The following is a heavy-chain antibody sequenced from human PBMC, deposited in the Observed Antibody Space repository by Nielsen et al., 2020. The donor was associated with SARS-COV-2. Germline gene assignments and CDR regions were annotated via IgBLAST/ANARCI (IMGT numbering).Heavy chain of an antibody. Sequence: SETLSLTCTVPGGSISSGDYYWSWVRQPPGKGLEWIGYIYYSGSTYYNPSLKSRVTISVDTSKNQFSLKLSSVTAADTAVYYCARARAYGSGSLEYSPWGQGTLVTVSS. CDR1: GGSISSGDYY. D-gene: IGHD3-10*01. CDR3: ARARAYGSGSLEYSP. V-gene: IGHV4-30-4*01. J-gene: IGHJ5*02. CDR2: IYYSGST.